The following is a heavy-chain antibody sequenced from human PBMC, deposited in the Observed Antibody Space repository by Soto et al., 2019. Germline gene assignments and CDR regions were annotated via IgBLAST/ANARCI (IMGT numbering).Heavy chain of an antibody. CDR2: IYSGGST. J-gene: IGHJ6*02. CDR3: ARGITIFGVVIPTGYGMDV. D-gene: IGHD3-3*01. Sequence: PGGSLRLSCAASGFTVSSNYMSWDRQAPGKGLEWVSVIYSGGSTYYADSVKGRFTISRDNSKNTLYLQMNSLRAEDTAVYYCARGITIFGVVIPTGYGMDVWGQGTTVTVSS. CDR1: GFTVSSNY. V-gene: IGHV3-53*01.